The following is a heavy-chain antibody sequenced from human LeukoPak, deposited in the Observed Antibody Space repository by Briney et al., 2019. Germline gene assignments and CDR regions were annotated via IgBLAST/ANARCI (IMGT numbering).Heavy chain of an antibody. CDR3: ASARGDSGYDLDY. D-gene: IGHD5-12*01. Sequence: GGSLRLSCAASGFTFSSYGMHWVRQAPGKGLEWVAVIWYDGSNKYYADSVKGRFTISRDNSKNTLYLQMNSLRAEDTAVYYCASARGDSGYDLDYWGQGTLVTVSS. J-gene: IGHJ4*02. V-gene: IGHV3-33*01. CDR2: IWYDGSNK. CDR1: GFTFSSYG.